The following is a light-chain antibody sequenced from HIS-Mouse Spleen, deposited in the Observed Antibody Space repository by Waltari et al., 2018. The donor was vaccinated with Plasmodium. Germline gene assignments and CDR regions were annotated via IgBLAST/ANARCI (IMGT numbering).Light chain of an antibody. V-gene: IGKV4-1*01. CDR3: QQYYSTPLT. CDR2: WAP. J-gene: IGKJ4*01. CDR1: PSVLYSSNNKNY. Sequence: DIVMTQSPDSLAVSLGERATINCKSSPSVLYSSNNKNYLAWYQQKPGQPPKLLIYWAPTRESGVPDRCSGSGSGTDFTLTISSLQAEDVAVYYCQQYYSTPLTFGGGTKVEIK.